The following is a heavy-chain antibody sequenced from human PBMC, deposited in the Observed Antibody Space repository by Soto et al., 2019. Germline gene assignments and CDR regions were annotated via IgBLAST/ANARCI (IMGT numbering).Heavy chain of an antibody. J-gene: IGHJ2*01. D-gene: IGHD1-26*01. V-gene: IGHV1-18*01. CDR1: GYTFSIYG. CDR3: ARDLRGGNYPWFFEL. Sequence: QVQLVQSGAEVKKPGASVKVSCKASGYTFSIYGISWVRQAPGQGLEWMGWISAYNGNTKYAQKLQGKVTVTTDTSPSRAYLELRTRRSNATDVYSCARDLRGGNYPWFFELWGRGTLVTVSS. CDR2: ISAYNGNT.